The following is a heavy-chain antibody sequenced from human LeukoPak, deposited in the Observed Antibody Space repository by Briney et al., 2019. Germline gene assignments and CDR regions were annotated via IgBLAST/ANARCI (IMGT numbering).Heavy chain of an antibody. D-gene: IGHD3-22*01. V-gene: IGHV3-23*01. CDR1: GFTFSSYA. CDR3: AYLDSSGFYYGRLRY. CDR2: TSAGGDIT. Sequence: PGGSLRLSCAASGFTFSSYAMTWVRQTPGKRLESVSSTSAGGDITHYAESVKGRFTISRDNSKNTLYLQMKSLRAEDTAIYFCAYLDSSGFYYGRLRYWGQGTPVSVSS. J-gene: IGHJ4*02.